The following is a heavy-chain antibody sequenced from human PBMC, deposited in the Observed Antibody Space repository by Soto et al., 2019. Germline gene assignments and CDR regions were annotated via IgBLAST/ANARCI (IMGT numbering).Heavy chain of an antibody. V-gene: IGHV6-1*01. CDR3: AREAHRGTDV. J-gene: IGHJ6*02. CDR1: GDTVSDDNVA. CDR2: TYYRSKWYH. Sequence: SQTLSLTCAISGDTVSDDNVAWDWIRQSPSRGLEWLGRTYYRSKWYHEYAVSVNSRIIINPDTSKNQFSLQLNSVTPEDTAVYYCAREAHRGTDVWGQGTTVTVS.